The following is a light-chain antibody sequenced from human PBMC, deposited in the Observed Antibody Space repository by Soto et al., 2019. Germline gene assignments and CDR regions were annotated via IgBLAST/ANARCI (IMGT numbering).Light chain of an antibody. V-gene: IGKV3-11*01. J-gene: IGKJ4*01. CDR2: DAS. CDR3: QQRSNWPLLT. CDR1: QSVSSY. Sequence: EIVLTQSPATLSLSPGERATLSCRASQSVSSYLAWYQQKPGQAPRLLIYDASNRATGIPARFSGSVSGTDFHLTISSLEPEDFAVYYCQQRSNWPLLTFGGGTKVEIK.